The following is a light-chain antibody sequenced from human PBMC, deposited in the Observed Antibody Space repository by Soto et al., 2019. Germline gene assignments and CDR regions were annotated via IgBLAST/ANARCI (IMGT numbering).Light chain of an antibody. J-gene: IGKJ1*01. CDR1: QSIRSW. Sequence: DIQMTQSPSSLSASVGDSVTITCRASQSIRSWLAWYQQTPGKAPKLLIYKASSLESGVPSRFSGSGSGTEFTLTISSLQSDDLATDYCQQYNSFSPTFGQGTKVEIK. CDR2: KAS. V-gene: IGKV1-5*03. CDR3: QQYNSFSPT.